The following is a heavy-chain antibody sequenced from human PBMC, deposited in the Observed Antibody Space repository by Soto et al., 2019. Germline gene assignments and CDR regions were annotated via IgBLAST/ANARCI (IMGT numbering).Heavy chain of an antibody. D-gene: IGHD1-1*01. J-gene: IGHJ6*02. Sequence: SETLSLTCTVSGGSISSSSYYWGWIRQPPGKGLEWIGSIYYSGSTYYNPSLKSRVTISVDTSKNQFSLKLSSVTAADTAVYYCARRSTLVGMDVWGQATTVTVSS. CDR3: ARRSTLVGMDV. CDR2: IYYSGST. CDR1: GGSISSSSYY. V-gene: IGHV4-39*01.